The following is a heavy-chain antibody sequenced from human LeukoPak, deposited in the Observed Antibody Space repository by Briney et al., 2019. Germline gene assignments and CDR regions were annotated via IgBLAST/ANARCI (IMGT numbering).Heavy chain of an antibody. D-gene: IGHD2-2*01. Sequence: GASVKVSCKASGYTFIAYYMHWVRQAPGQGLEWMGWINPNSGGTNYAQKFQGRVTMTRDTSISTVYMELSRLRSDDTAVYYCARDSCSSTSCLSIDDYWGQGTPVTVSS. CDR1: GYTFIAYY. J-gene: IGHJ4*02. CDR3: ARDSCSSTSCLSIDDY. CDR2: INPNSGGT. V-gene: IGHV1-2*02.